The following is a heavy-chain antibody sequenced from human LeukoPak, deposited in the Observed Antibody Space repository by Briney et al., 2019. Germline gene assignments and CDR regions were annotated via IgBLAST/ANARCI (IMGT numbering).Heavy chain of an antibody. CDR1: GSTFSSYA. V-gene: IGHV3-30-3*01. D-gene: IGHD3-22*01. Sequence: PGRSLRLSCAASGSTFSSYAMHWVRQAPGKGLEWVAVISYDGSNKYYADSVKGRFTISRDNSKNTLYLQMNSLRAEDTAVYYCARDQDYDSSGYYYWGQGTLVTVSS. CDR3: ARDQDYDSSGYYY. CDR2: ISYDGSNK. J-gene: IGHJ4*02.